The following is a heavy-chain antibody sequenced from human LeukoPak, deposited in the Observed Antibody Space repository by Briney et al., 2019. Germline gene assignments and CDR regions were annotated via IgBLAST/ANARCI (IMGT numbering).Heavy chain of an antibody. V-gene: IGHV1-8*03. CDR1: GYTFTSYD. Sequence: GASVKVSCKASGYTFTSYDIHWVRQATGQGLEWMGWMNPNSGNTGYAQKFQGRVTITRNTSISTAYMELSSLRSEDTAVYYCARDYDSSGYYQFDPWGQGTLVTVSS. J-gene: IGHJ5*02. CDR2: MNPNSGNT. CDR3: ARDYDSSGYYQFDP. D-gene: IGHD3-22*01.